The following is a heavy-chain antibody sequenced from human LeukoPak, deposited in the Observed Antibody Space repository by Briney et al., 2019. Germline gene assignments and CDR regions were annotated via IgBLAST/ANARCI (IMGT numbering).Heavy chain of an antibody. CDR3: AKDFQGASYDSSGYYYRGSLDAFDI. D-gene: IGHD3-22*01. Sequence: PGGSLRLSCAASGFTFSSYGMSWVRQAPGKGLEWVSAISGSGGSTYYADSVKGRFTISRDNSKNTLYLQMNSLRAEDTAVYYCAKDFQGASYDSSGYYYRGSLDAFDIWGQGTMVTVSS. V-gene: IGHV3-23*01. J-gene: IGHJ3*02. CDR2: ISGSGGST. CDR1: GFTFSSYG.